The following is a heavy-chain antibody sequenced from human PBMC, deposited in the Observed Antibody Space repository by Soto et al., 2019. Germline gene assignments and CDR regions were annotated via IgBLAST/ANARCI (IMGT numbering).Heavy chain of an antibody. Sequence: PGGSLRLSCAASGFTFSSCGMGWVRQAPGKGLEWVSTLSGSGGSTYYADSVKGRFTISRDNSKNTLYLQMNSLRADDTAVYYCAKRTIYYGDNEDYFHYWGQGTLVTVSS. CDR1: GFTFSSCG. D-gene: IGHD4-17*01. V-gene: IGHV3-23*01. CDR2: LSGSGGST. CDR3: AKRTIYYGDNEDYFHY. J-gene: IGHJ4*02.